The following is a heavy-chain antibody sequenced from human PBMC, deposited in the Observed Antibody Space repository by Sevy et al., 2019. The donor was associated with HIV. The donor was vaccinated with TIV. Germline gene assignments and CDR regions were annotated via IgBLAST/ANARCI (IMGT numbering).Heavy chain of an antibody. CDR3: AGGTGQKRGEYMDV. V-gene: IGHV3-48*03. J-gene: IGHJ6*03. CDR2: ISSSGSTI. Sequence: GGSLRLSCAASGFTFSSYEMNWVRQAPGKGLEWVSYISSSGSTIYYADSVKGRFTISRDNAKNSLYLQMNSLRAEDTAVYYCAGGTGQKRGEYMDVWGKGTTVTVSS. D-gene: IGHD3-10*01. CDR1: GFTFSSYE.